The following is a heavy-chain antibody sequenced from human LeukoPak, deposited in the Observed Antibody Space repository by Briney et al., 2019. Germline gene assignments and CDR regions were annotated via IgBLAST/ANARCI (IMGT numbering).Heavy chain of an antibody. CDR1: GYTFSSYA. D-gene: IGHD3-10*01. Sequence: GASVKVSCKASGYTFSSYAISWVRQAPGLGLEWMGGIIPIFGTANYAQKFQGRVTITADESTSTAYMELSSLRSEDTAVYYCARFYPKNYGSGPSGFAFDIWGQGTMVTVSS. J-gene: IGHJ3*02. V-gene: IGHV1-69*13. CDR2: IIPIFGTA. CDR3: ARFYPKNYGSGPSGFAFDI.